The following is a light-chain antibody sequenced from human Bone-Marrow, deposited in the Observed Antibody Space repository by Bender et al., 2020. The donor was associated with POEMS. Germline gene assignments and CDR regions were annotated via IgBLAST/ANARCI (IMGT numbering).Light chain of an antibody. J-gene: IGLJ3*02. Sequence: QSVLTPPPSASGTPGQRVTISCSGGSSNIGAHAVNWYQHLPGTAPQLLIYCSHLRPSEVPDRFSGSRSGTSASLAISGLQSEDEADYYCAGWEDSLNGWVFGGGTKLTV. V-gene: IGLV1-44*01. CDR1: SSNIGAHA. CDR3: AGWEDSLNGWV. CDR2: CSH.